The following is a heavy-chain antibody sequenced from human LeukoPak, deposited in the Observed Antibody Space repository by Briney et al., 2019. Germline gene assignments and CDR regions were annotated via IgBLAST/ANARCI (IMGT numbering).Heavy chain of an antibody. J-gene: IGHJ4*02. Sequence: GSLRLSCAASGFTFSSYWMSWVRQAPGKGLEWVANIKLDGSEKYYVDSVKGRFTISRDNAKNSLYLQMNSLRAEDTAVYYCARVSLDWFGVRGGRSHIDYWGQGTLVTVSS. D-gene: IGHD3-10*01. V-gene: IGHV3-7*01. CDR3: ARVSLDWFGVRGGRSHIDY. CDR1: GFTFSSYW. CDR2: IKLDGSEK.